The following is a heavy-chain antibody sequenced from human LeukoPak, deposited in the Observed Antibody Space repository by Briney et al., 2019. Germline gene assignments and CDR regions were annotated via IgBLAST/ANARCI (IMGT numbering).Heavy chain of an antibody. Sequence: GGSLTLSCAVSGFTASSNYMSWVRQAPGKGLEWVSVIYSDDRTYYADSVKGLFTISRHTSKKTLYLQMNSLRAEDTAVYYCAREVMAKRRAFDIWGEGTVVADCS. CDR2: IYSDDRT. V-gene: IGHV3-53*04. CDR1: GFTASSNY. J-gene: IGHJ3*02. CDR3: AREVMAKRRAFDI. D-gene: IGHD2-8*01.